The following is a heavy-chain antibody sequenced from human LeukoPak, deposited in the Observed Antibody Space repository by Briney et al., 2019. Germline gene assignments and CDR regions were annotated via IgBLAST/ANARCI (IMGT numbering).Heavy chain of an antibody. Sequence: GGSLRLSCAASGFTFSSYEMNWVRQAPGKGLEWVSYISSSGSTIYYADSVKGRFTVSRDNAKNPLYLQMNSLRAEDTAVYYCAEHGITMIGGVWGKGTTVTISS. V-gene: IGHV3-48*03. CDR1: GFTFSSYE. CDR3: AEHGITMIGGV. J-gene: IGHJ6*04. D-gene: IGHD3-10*02. CDR2: ISSSGSTI.